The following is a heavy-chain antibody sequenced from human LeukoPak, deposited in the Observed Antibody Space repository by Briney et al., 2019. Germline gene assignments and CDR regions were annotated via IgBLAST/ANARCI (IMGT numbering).Heavy chain of an antibody. Sequence: SVKVSCKASGGTFSSYAISWVRQAPGQGLEWMGGIIPIFGTANYAQKFQGRVTITADESTSTAYMELSSLRSEDTAVYYCARGCSGGSCHNDYYCYGMDVWGKGTTVTVSS. CDR1: GGTFSSYA. V-gene: IGHV1-69*13. D-gene: IGHD2-15*01. CDR2: IIPIFGTA. J-gene: IGHJ6*04. CDR3: ARGCSGGSCHNDYYCYGMDV.